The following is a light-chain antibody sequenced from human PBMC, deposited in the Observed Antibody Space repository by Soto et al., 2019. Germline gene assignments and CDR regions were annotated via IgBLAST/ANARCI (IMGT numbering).Light chain of an antibody. J-gene: IGLJ3*02. CDR2: EVS. CDR3: SSYAGSNNLNWV. Sequence: QSALTQPPSASGSPGQSVTISCTGTSSDVGGYNYVSWYQQHPGKAPKLMIYEVSKRPSGVPDRFSGSKSGNTASLTVSGLQAEDEADYYCSSYAGSNNLNWVFGGGTQLTGL. V-gene: IGLV2-8*01. CDR1: SSDVGGYNY.